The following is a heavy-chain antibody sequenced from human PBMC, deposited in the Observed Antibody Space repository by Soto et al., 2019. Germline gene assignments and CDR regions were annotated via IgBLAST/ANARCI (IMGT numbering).Heavy chain of an antibody. CDR1: GYTFTGYY. D-gene: IGHD3-3*01. CDR3: ARTPKNAYDFWSGYFDY. J-gene: IGHJ4*02. Sequence: ASVKVSCKASGYTFTGYYMHWVRQAPGQGLEWMGWINPNSGGTNYAQKFQGWVTTTRDTSISTAYMELSRLRSDDTAVYYCARTPKNAYDFWSGYFDYWGQGTLVTVSS. V-gene: IGHV1-2*04. CDR2: INPNSGGT.